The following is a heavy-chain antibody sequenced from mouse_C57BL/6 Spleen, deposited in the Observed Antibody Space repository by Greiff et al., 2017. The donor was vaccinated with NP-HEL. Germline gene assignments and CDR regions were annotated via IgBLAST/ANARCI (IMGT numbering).Heavy chain of an antibody. CDR2: IYPGSGNT. Sequence: VQRVESGAELVRPGASVKLSCKASGYTFTDYYINWVKQRPGQGLEWIARIYPGSGNTYYNEKFKGKATLTAEKSSSTAYMQLSSLTSEDSAVYFCASAGIYDGFYYAMDYWGQGTSVTVSS. D-gene: IGHD2-3*01. V-gene: IGHV1-76*01. J-gene: IGHJ4*01. CDR3: ASAGIYDGFYYAMDY. CDR1: GYTFTDYY.